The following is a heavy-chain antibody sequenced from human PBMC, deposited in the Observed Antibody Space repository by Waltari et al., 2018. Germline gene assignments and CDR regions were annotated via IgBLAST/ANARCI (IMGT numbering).Heavy chain of an antibody. Sequence: QVQLQQWGAGLLKPSETLSLTCAVYGGSFSGYYCSWIRQPPGKGLEWIGEINHSGSPNYNPSLKSRVTISVDTSKNQFSLKLSSVTAADTAVYYCARGPYGVFDYWGQGTLVTVSS. CDR1: GGSFSGYY. V-gene: IGHV4-34*01. J-gene: IGHJ4*02. CDR3: ARGPYGVFDY. D-gene: IGHD4-17*01. CDR2: INHSGSP.